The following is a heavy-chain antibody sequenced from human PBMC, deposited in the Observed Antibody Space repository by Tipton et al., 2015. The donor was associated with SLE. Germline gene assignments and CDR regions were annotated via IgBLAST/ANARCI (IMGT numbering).Heavy chain of an antibody. Sequence: GSLRLSCAGSGFTFSNYWMSWVRQAPGKGLEWVADIKQDGSEKLYVDSVKDRFLISRDNALHSLYLQMNRLRVDDTARYFCVSRWDAFDVWGQVTTVTV. CDR3: VSRWDAFDV. CDR1: GFTFSNYW. J-gene: IGHJ3*01. CDR2: IKQDGSEK. V-gene: IGHV3-7*01.